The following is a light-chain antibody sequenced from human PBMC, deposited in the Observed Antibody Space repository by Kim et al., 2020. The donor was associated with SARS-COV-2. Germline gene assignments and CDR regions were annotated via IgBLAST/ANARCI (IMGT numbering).Light chain of an antibody. CDR1: QGISSY. Sequence: STGDRVTIPCRASQGISSYLAWYQQKPGKAPKLLIYAASTLQSGVPSRFSGSGSGTDFTLTISCLQSEDFATYYCQQYYSYPTITFGQGTRLEIK. CDR2: AAS. V-gene: IGKV1-8*01. J-gene: IGKJ5*01. CDR3: QQYYSYPTIT.